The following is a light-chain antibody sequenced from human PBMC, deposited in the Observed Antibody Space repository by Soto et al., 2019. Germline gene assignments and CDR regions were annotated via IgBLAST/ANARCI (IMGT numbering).Light chain of an antibody. J-gene: IGKJ5*01. CDR1: PGVSNT. CDR2: GAS. Sequence: EIVMTQSPATVSLSPGERATLSCRASPGVSNTLAWYQQRPGQAPRLLIYGASSRATGIPDRFSGSGSGTDFTLTIGRLEPEDFAVYYCQQYGSSPPSITFGQGTRLEIK. V-gene: IGKV3-20*01. CDR3: QQYGSSPPSIT.